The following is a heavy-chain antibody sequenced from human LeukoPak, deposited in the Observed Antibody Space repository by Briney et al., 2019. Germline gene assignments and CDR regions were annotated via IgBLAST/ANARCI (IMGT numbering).Heavy chain of an antibody. J-gene: IGHJ4*02. V-gene: IGHV4-31*03. Sequence: SQTLSLTCTVSGGSISSGGYYWSWIRQHPGKGLEWIGYIYYRGSTNYNPSLKSRVTISIDTSKNQFSLKMRSVTAADTAVYYCARFGRPFGVVISPQHDHPYFDYWGQGTLVTVSS. CDR2: IYYRGST. CDR1: GGSISSGGYY. CDR3: ARFGRPFGVVISPQHDHPYFDY. D-gene: IGHD3-3*01.